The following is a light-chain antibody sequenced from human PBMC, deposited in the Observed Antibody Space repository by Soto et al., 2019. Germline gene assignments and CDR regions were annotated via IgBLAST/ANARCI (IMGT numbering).Light chain of an antibody. CDR2: DAS. CDR1: QSVRGY. J-gene: IGKJ4*01. CDR3: QQRSNWPPGLT. V-gene: IGKV3-11*01. Sequence: EIVLTHSPATLSFSPGQRATLSCTASQSVRGYLAWYQQTPGKAPRLLIYDASNRATGIPARFSGSGSGTDFTLTISSLEPEDFAFYYCQQRSNWPPGLTFGGGTKVDIK.